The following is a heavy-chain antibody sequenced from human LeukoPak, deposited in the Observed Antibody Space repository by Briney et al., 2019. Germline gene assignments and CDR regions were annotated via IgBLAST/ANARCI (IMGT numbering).Heavy chain of an antibody. Sequence: SETLSLTCTVSGYSISSGYYWGWIRQPPGKGLEWIGDIFHSGNTYYNPSLKSRVTISVDTSKNQFSLKLSSVTAADTAVYYCARDGGEYEIDPWGQGTLVTVSS. CDR1: GYSISSGYY. V-gene: IGHV4-38-2*02. CDR3: ARDGGEYEIDP. CDR2: IFHSGNT. D-gene: IGHD3-16*01. J-gene: IGHJ5*02.